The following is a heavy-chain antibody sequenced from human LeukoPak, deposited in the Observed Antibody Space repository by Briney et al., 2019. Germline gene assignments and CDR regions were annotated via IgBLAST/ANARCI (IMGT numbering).Heavy chain of an antibody. V-gene: IGHV1-46*01. D-gene: IGHD3-9*01. CDR1: GYTFTSYX. J-gene: IGHJ4*02. CDR3: ARGPFDWLLLQPYYFDY. Sequence: SVXXSXXASGYTFTSYXMXWVGQXPGQGRXXMGRINPSGGSTSYAQKFQGRGTITRDTATSTVYMELSSLRSEATAVYYCARGPFDWLLLQPYYFDYWGQGTLVTVSS. CDR2: INPSGGST.